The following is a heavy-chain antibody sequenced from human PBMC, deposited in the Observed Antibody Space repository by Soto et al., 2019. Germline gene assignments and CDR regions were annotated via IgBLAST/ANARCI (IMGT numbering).Heavy chain of an antibody. V-gene: IGHV3-23*01. CDR2: ISGSGGST. D-gene: IGHD6-6*01. Sequence: GRSLRVSYAASGFKFRSYAMSWVRQAPGKGLEWVSAISGSGGSTYYTDSVKGRLTIARDTSKNTLYLQVNRLRAEDTAVYDCAKDPYSSASRGYWGQGTLVTVSS. CDR1: GFKFRSYA. J-gene: IGHJ4*02. CDR3: AKDPYSSASRGY.